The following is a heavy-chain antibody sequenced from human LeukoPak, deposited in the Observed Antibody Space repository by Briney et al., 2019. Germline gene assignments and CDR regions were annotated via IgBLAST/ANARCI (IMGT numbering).Heavy chain of an antibody. J-gene: IGHJ4*02. V-gene: IGHV3-23*01. CDR2: ISGSGGST. CDR3: AKVSYHYYGSGSYVLDY. D-gene: IGHD3-10*01. Sequence: GGSLRLSCAASGFTFSSYAMSWVRQAPGKGLEWVSAISGSGGSTNYADSVKGRFTISRDNSKNTLYLQMYSLRAEDTAVYYCAKVSYHYYGSGSYVLDYWGQGTLVTVSS. CDR1: GFTFSSYA.